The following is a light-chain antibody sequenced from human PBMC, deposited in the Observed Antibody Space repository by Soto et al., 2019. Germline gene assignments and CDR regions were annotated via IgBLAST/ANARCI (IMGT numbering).Light chain of an antibody. CDR2: SNN. J-gene: IGLJ2*01. Sequence: QSVLTQPPSASGTPGQRVTISCSGSSSNIGSNVVNWYQQLPGMAPKLLIYSNNQRPSGVPDRFSGSKSGTSASLAISGLQSEDETDYYCASWDDSLSAVLFGGGTKVTVL. CDR1: SSNIGSNV. CDR3: ASWDDSLSAVL. V-gene: IGLV1-44*01.